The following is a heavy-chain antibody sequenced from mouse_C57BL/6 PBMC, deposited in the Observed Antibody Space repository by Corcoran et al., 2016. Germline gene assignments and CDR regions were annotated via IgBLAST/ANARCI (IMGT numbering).Heavy chain of an antibody. CDR3: ARRYYGPAWFAY. Sequence: EVQLQQSGPVLVKPGASVKMSCKASGYTFTDYYMNWVKQSHGKSLEWIGVINPYNGGTSYNQKFKGKATLTVDKSSSTAYMELNSLTSEDSAVYYCARRYYGPAWFAYWGQGTLVTVS. CDR1: GYTFTDYY. J-gene: IGHJ3*01. V-gene: IGHV1-19*01. D-gene: IGHD1-1*02. CDR2: INPYNGGT.